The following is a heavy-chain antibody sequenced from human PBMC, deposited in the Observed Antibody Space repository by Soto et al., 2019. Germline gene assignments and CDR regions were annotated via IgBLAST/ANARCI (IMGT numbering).Heavy chain of an antibody. D-gene: IGHD6-19*01. V-gene: IGHV3-74*01. CDR2: INSDGSST. J-gene: IGHJ6*02. CDR3: ARDPYSSGWYWDQTHYGMDV. Sequence: GGSLRLSCAASGFTFSSYWTHWVRQAPGKGLVWVSRINSDGSSTSYADSVKGRFTISRDNAKNTLYLQMNSLRAEDTAVYYCARDPYSSGWYWDQTHYGMDVWGQGTTVTVS. CDR1: GFTFSSYW.